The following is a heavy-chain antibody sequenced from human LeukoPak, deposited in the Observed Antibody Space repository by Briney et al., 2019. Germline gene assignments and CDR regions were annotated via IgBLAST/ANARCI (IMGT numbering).Heavy chain of an antibody. CDR3: ARRDVLTGRFDY. V-gene: IGHV5-51*01. J-gene: IGHJ4*02. D-gene: IGHD3-9*01. CDR2: IYPGDSDT. Sequence: GESLQISCQGSGYRFTSYWIGWVRQMPGKGLEWMGIIYPGDSDTRYSPSFQGQVTISADKSISTAYLQWSSLKASDTAMYYCARRDVLTGRFDYWGQGTLVTVSS. CDR1: GYRFTSYW.